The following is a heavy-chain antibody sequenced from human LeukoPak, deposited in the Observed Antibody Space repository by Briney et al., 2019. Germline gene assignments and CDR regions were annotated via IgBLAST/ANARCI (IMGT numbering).Heavy chain of an antibody. CDR3: ARGYSSSWSNWCDP. CDR2: MNPNSGDT. J-gene: IGHJ5*02. Sequence: ASVKVSCKASGYTFTNYDVNWVRQATGQGLEWMGWMNPNSGDTGYAQKYQGRVTMTRDTSISTAYMELSSLTSEDTAVYNCARGYSSSWSNWCDPWGQGTLVSVSS. CDR1: GYTFTNYD. D-gene: IGHD6-13*01. V-gene: IGHV1-8*01.